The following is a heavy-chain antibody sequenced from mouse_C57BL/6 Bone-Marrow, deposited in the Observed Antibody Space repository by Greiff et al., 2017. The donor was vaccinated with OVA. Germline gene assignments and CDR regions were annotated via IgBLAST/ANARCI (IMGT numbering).Heavy chain of an antibody. V-gene: IGHV1-26*01. J-gene: IGHJ3*01. CDR1: GYTFTDYY. CDR2: INPNNGGT. CDR3: ARGAY. Sequence: EVQLQQSGPEQVKPGASVKISCKASGYTFTDYYMNWVKQSHGKSLEWIGDINPNNGGTSYNQKFKGKATLTVDKSSSTAYMELRSLTSEDSAVYYCARGAYWGQGTLVTVSA.